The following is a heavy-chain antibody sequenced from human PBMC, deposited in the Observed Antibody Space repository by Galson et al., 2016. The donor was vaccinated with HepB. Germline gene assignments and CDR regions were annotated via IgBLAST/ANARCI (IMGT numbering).Heavy chain of an antibody. CDR1: RGSISSDGYY. V-gene: IGHV4-31*03. J-gene: IGHJ4*02. D-gene: IGHD2-15*01. CDR3: ASGYCSGGSCYFDS. Sequence: TLSLTCSVSRGSISSDGYYWSWIRQHPGKGLEWIGYIYYSGSTYYTPSLKSRVTISADTSTNEFSLKLSSVTAADTAVYYCASGYCSGGSCYFDSWGQGTLVTVS. CDR2: IYYSGST.